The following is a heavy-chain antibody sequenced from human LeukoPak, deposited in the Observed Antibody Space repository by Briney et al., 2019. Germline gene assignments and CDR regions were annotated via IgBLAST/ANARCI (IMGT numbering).Heavy chain of an antibody. D-gene: IGHD3-22*01. J-gene: IGHJ4*02. V-gene: IGHV3-9*01. CDR1: GFTLDDYA. CDR2: ISWNSGSI. Sequence: PGGSLRLSCAASGFTLDDYAMHWVRQAPGKGLEWVSGISWNSGSIDYADSVKGRFTISRDNAKNSLYLQMNSLRAEDTAVYYCARHSGYYQYYFDYWGQGTLVTVSS. CDR3: ARHSGYYQYYFDY.